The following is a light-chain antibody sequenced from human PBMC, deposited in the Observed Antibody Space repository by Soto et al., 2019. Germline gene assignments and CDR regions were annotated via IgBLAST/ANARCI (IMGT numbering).Light chain of an antibody. CDR1: QSMSSG. CDR2: KAS. Sequence: DIQVTQSPAILSASVGDRVTITCLVSQSMSSGLDWYQWKPGKAPRLLIYKASSLESGAPSRFSGSGSGTEFTLTIICLQPDDFATYYCQQYNSDSSLTFGQGTKVEIK. CDR3: QQYNSDSSLT. V-gene: IGKV1-5*03. J-gene: IGKJ1*01.